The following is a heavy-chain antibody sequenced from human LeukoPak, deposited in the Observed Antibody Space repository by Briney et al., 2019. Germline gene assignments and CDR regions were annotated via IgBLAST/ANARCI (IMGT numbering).Heavy chain of an antibody. CDR3: ASEGSGVAGHFDY. J-gene: IGHJ4*02. Sequence: GGSLRLSCAASGFTFSSYRMNWVRRAPGKGLEWVSSISSSSSYIYYADSVKGRFTISRDNAKNSLYLQMNSLRAEDTAVYYCASEGSGVAGHFDYWGQGTLVTVSS. D-gene: IGHD6-19*01. CDR2: ISSSSSYI. V-gene: IGHV3-21*01. CDR1: GFTFSSYR.